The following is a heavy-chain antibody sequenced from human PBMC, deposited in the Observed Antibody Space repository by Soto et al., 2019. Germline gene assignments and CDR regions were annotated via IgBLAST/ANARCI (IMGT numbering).Heavy chain of an antibody. V-gene: IGHV3-48*03. D-gene: IGHD3-16*01. CDR2: ISEGGTTT. J-gene: IGHJ4*02. CDR3: VRDARGGGLLLWDC. Sequence: EVQLVESGGGLAQSGGSLRLSCAASGFMFNDYEMNWVRQAPGKGLEWVSYISEGGTTTHYTDSVKGRFTISSDNAKESLYLQMNSLTPEDTATYFCVRDARGGGLLLWDCWGQGVVVSVSS. CDR1: GFMFNDYE.